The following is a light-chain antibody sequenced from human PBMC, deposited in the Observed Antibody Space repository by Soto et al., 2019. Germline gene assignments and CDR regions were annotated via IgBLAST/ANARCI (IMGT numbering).Light chain of an antibody. CDR2: RAS. Sequence: DIQMTQSPSTLSASVGDRVTITCRASQNINILLAGYQQNPGKAPKFLISRASSLESGVPSRFSGSGSGTEFTLTISSLQPDDFATYYCKQYNSYSWTFGQGTKVEIK. CDR3: KQYNSYSWT. J-gene: IGKJ1*01. CDR1: QNINIL. V-gene: IGKV1-5*03.